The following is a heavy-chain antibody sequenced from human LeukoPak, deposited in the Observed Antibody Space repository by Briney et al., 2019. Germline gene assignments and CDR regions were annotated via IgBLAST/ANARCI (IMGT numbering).Heavy chain of an antibody. Sequence: GGYLRLSCAASGFTFDDYAMHWVRQAPGKGLEWVSIISGDGGSTLYADSVKGRFTISRDNSKNSLYLQMNSLRTEDTALYYCAKDRYSGYDLTDWGQGTLVTVSS. V-gene: IGHV3-43*02. J-gene: IGHJ4*02. CDR2: ISGDGGST. CDR3: AKDRYSGYDLTD. D-gene: IGHD5-12*01. CDR1: GFTFDDYA.